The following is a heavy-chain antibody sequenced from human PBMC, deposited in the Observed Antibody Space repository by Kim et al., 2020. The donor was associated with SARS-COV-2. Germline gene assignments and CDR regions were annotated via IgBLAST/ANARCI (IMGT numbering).Heavy chain of an antibody. CDR3: ARDRDGYNSFSY. CDR2: ISSSGHT. V-gene: IGHV3-11*06. Sequence: GGSLRLSCATSGFSFSDNYMTWIRQAPGQGLEWLSDISSSGHTCYTDSVKGRFTISRDNAKKSLHLQMNSLRVEDTAVYYCARDRDGYNSFSYWGRGTLVTVSS. J-gene: IGHJ4*02. CDR1: GFSFSDNY. D-gene: IGHD5-12*01.